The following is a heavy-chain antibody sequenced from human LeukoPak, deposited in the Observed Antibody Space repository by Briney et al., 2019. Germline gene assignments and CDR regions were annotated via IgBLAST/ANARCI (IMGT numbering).Heavy chain of an antibody. CDR3: ARGWAYCGGDCSGAFDI. V-gene: IGHV1-8*02. J-gene: IGHJ3*02. D-gene: IGHD2-21*02. CDR2: MNPNSGNT. Sequence: GASVKVSCKASGYTFTSYDINWVRQATGQGLEWMGWMNPNSGNTGYALKFQGRVTMTRNTSISTAYMELSSLRSEDTAVYYCARGWAYCGGDCSGAFDIWGQGTMVTVSS. CDR1: GYTFTSYD.